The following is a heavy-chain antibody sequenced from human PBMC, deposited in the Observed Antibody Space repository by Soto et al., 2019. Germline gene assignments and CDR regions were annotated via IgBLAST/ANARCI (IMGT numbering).Heavy chain of an antibody. V-gene: IGHV1-8*01. CDR3: AREGVRGMDV. Sequence: QVQLVQSGAEVKKPGASVKVSCKASGYTFTSYEINWVRQATGQGLEWMGWRNPNSANTGDEQKFQIRVTMTRHNSISTAYMDLSSLKSKETAVYYCAREGVRGMDVWGQGTTVTVTS. CDR2: RNPNSANT. D-gene: IGHD3-16*01. CDR1: GYTFTSYE. J-gene: IGHJ6*02.